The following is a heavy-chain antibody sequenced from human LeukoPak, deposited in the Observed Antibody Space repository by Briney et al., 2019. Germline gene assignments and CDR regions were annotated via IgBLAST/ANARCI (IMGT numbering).Heavy chain of an antibody. Sequence: PSETLSLTCTVSGGSISSSSYYWGWIRQPPGRGLEWIGSIYYSGSTYYNPSLKSRVTISVDTSKNQFSLKLSSVTAADTAVYYCARLYSSGWYFIKEVFDALDIWGQGTMVTVSS. CDR1: GGSISSSSYY. D-gene: IGHD6-19*01. CDR3: ARLYSSGWYFIKEVFDALDI. J-gene: IGHJ3*02. V-gene: IGHV4-39*01. CDR2: IYYSGST.